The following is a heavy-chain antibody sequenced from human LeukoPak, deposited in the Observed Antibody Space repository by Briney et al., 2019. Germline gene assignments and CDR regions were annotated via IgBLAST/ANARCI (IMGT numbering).Heavy chain of an antibody. CDR2: INHSGST. CDR3: ARVFRAAAVDY. D-gene: IGHD6-13*01. CDR1: GGSFIGYY. V-gene: IGHV4-34*01. J-gene: IGHJ4*02. Sequence: SETLSLTCAVYGGSFIGYYWSWMPPPPGQGLEWIGEINHSGSTNYNPSLKSRVTISVDTSKNQFSLRLSSVTAADTAVYYCARVFRAAAVDYWGQGTLVTVSS.